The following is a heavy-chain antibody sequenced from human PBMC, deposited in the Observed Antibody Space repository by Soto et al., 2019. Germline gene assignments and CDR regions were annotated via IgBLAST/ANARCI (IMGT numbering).Heavy chain of an antibody. Sequence: ASVKVSCKASGYIFTSYYMHWVRQAPGQGLEWMGIINSKSGSKSYAKKFQGRGTMTRDTSTSTVYMELSNLRSEDTAVYYCARGALYNYDSSGYTMADYWGQVTLVTVSS. J-gene: IGHJ4*02. CDR2: INSKSGSK. V-gene: IGHV1-46*01. D-gene: IGHD3-22*01. CDR1: GYIFTSYY. CDR3: ARGALYNYDSSGYTMADY.